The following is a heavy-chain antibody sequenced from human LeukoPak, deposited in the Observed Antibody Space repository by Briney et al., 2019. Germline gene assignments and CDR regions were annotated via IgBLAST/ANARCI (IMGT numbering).Heavy chain of an antibody. D-gene: IGHD5-12*01. J-gene: IGHJ4*02. CDR3: ARGLRYSQSYVAEY. CDR2: IYHSAGS. V-gene: IGHV4-30-4*08. CDR1: GGSISSSY. Sequence: PSETLSLTCTVSGGSISSSYWSWIRQPPGEGLEYIGYIYHSAGSYYNPSLKSRLTMSIDTSRNQFSLKLTSVTAADTAVYHCARGLRYSQSYVAEYWGLGTLVTVSS.